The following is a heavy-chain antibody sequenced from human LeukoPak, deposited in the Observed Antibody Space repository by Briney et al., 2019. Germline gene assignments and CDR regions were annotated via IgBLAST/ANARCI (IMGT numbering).Heavy chain of an antibody. CDR1: GGSISSGGYY. Sequence: PSQTLSLTCTVSGGSISSGGYYWSWIRQPPGKGLEWIGYIYHSGSTYYNPSLKSRVTISIDRSKNQFSLKLSSVTAADTAVYYCARGVKQQPKRGWFDPWGQGTLVTVSS. D-gene: IGHD6-13*01. J-gene: IGHJ5*02. V-gene: IGHV4-30-2*01. CDR2: IYHSGST. CDR3: ARGVKQQPKRGWFDP.